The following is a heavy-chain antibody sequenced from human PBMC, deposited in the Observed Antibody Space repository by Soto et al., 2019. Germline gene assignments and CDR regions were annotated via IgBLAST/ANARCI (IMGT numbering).Heavy chain of an antibody. V-gene: IGHV5-51*01. D-gene: IGHD6-13*01. CDR3: ARQGAAANAFSSIWFDP. Sequence: GESLKISCKGSGYSFTTYWIVWVRQMPGKGLEWMGIIYPGDSDTTYSPSFQGQVTISVDKSIDTAYLQWSSLKASDTAMYYCARQGAAANAFSSIWFDPWGQGTLVTVSS. CDR1: GYSFTTYW. CDR2: IYPGDSDT. J-gene: IGHJ5*02.